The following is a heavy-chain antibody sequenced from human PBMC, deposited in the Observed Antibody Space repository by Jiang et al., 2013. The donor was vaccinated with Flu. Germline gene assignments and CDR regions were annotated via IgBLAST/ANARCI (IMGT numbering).Heavy chain of an antibody. Sequence: VQLLESGGDVVQPGRSLRLPCAASGFSFSDYGMHWVRQTPGKGLEWVAVIWYDGRNEHYADSVKGRFTISRDNSKNTLYLQMNSLRAEDTAVYYCARGSLSRPPYFDYWGQGTLVIVSS. V-gene: IGHV3-33*01. CDR2: IWYDGRNE. D-gene: IGHD6-6*01. CDR1: GFSFSDYG. J-gene: IGHJ4*02. CDR3: ARGSLSRPPYFDY.